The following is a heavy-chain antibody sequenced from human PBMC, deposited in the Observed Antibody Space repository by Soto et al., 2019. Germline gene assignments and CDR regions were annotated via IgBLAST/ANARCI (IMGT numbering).Heavy chain of an antibody. V-gene: IGHV1-69*06. CDR1: GGTFSSYA. D-gene: IGHD6-19*01. CDR3: ATASVAGTKPYFQH. CDR2: IIPIFGTA. Sequence: VKVSCKASGGTFSSYAISWVRQAPGQGLEWMGGIIPIFGTANYAQKFQGRVTMTEDTSTDTAYMELSSLRSEDTAVYYCATASVAGTKPYFQHWGQGTLVTVSS. J-gene: IGHJ1*01.